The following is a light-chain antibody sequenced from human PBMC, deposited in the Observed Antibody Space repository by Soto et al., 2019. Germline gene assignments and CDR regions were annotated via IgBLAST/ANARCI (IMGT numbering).Light chain of an antibody. CDR2: NND. Sequence: QSVLTQPPSASGTPGQRVTISCSGTSSNIGSGSVNWYQQLPGTAPKLLIYNNDQWPSGVPDRFSGSKSGTSASLAISGLQSEDEADYYCASWDVSLSGLYVFGTGTKLTVL. CDR3: ASWDVSLSGLYV. J-gene: IGLJ1*01. V-gene: IGLV1-44*01. CDR1: SSNIGSGS.